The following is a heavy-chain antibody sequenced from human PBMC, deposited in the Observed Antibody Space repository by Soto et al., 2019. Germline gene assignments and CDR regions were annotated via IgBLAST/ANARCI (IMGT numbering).Heavy chain of an antibody. CDR1: GGSISSSSYY. D-gene: IGHD3-22*01. CDR2: IYYSGST. V-gene: IGHV4-39*07. CDR3: ARSYDSSGRPRHYFDY. Sequence: PSETLSLTCTVSGGSISSSSYYWGWIRQPPGKGLEWIGSIYYSGSTYYNPSLKSRVTISLDTSKNQFSLKLSSVTAADTAVYYCARSYDSSGRPRHYFDYWGQGALVTVSS. J-gene: IGHJ4*02.